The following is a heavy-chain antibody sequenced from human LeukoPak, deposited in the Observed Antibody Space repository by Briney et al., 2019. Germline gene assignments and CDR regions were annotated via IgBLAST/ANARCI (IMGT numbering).Heavy chain of an antibody. V-gene: IGHV3-43*02. CDR3: ARESGKFDY. CDR1: GXPIADFA. CDR2: ISGDGVST. J-gene: IGHJ4*02. Sequence: GGSLRLSCVASGXPIADFAVHWVRQAPGKGLEWVSLISGDGVSTFYADSVKGRFSISRDNSENSLSLEMNSLRTEDTAMYYCARESGKFDYWGQGTLVAVSS.